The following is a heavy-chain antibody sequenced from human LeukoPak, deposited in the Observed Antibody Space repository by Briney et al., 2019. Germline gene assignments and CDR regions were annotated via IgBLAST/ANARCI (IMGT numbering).Heavy chain of an antibody. V-gene: IGHV1-69*06. CDR2: IIPMYDAA. J-gene: IGHJ6*03. CDR1: GGTFSNYP. CDR3: ARGGVVVVGGKSSYFYMDA. Sequence: SVKVSCKASGGTFSNYPITWVRQAPGQGLEWMGGIIPMYDAANYAQKFQGRVTITADKTTSTAYMELNSLRSEDTAVYYCARGGVVVVGGKSSYFYMDAWGKGTTVTVSS. D-gene: IGHD2-15*01.